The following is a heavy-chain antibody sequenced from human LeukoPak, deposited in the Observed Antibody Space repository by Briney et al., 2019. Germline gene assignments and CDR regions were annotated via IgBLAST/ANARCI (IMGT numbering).Heavy chain of an antibody. D-gene: IGHD3-9*01. CDR1: GDSIRSPTYY. Sequence: SETLSPTCTVSGDSIRSPTYYWSWIRQPAGKGLEWIGRIHASGTTNYNPSLKSRITISEDTSKNQFSLKLSSVTAADTAVYYCARDFDSPLAFDIWGQGTMVTVSS. V-gene: IGHV4-61*02. CDR3: ARDFDSPLAFDI. J-gene: IGHJ3*02. CDR2: IHASGTT.